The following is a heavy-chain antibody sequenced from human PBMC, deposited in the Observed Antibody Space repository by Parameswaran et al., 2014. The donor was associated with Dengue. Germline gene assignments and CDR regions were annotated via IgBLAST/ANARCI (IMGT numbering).Heavy chain of an antibody. D-gene: IGHD2-21*02. CDR2: IYWDDDR. V-gene: IGHV2-5*02. Sequence: PGKALEWLALIYWDDDRRYNPSLRSRLTITKNSSRNQVVLTMTNMDPVDTATYYCAHEMGETQYSFWGGDNYYSNGVDVWGQGTTVTVSS. CDR3: AHEMGETQYSFWGGDNYYSNGVDV. J-gene: IGHJ6*02.